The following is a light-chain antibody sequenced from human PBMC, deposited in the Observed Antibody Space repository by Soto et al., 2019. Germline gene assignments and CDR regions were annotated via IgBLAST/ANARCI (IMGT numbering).Light chain of an antibody. CDR1: QIVSSR. Sequence: DIHMTQSPSTLSESVGDRVTISCGASQIVSSRLAWYQQKPGKAPKVLIYDASSLNIGVPSRFSGSGSETDFTLTISSLQPEDFAIYYCQQYNSFSLTFGGGTKVEIK. CDR2: DAS. V-gene: IGKV1-5*01. CDR3: QQYNSFSLT. J-gene: IGKJ4*01.